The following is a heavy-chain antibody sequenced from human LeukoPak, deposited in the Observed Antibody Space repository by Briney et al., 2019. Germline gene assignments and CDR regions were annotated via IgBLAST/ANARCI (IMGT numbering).Heavy chain of an antibody. CDR3: ARESGGDLGEAFDI. V-gene: IGHV3-48*01. CDR2: ISSSSRTI. Sequence: GGSLRLSCAASGFTFSDYSMNWVRQAPGKGLEWLSYISSSSRTIYYADSVRGRFTVSRDNAKDSLYLQLNSLRAEDTAVYYCARESGGDLGEAFDIWGHGTMVTVSS. J-gene: IGHJ3*02. CDR1: GFTFSDYS. D-gene: IGHD1-26*01.